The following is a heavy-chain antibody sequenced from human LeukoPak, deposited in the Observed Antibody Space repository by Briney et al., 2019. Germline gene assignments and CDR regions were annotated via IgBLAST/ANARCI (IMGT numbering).Heavy chain of an antibody. CDR3: ARYSPVVAATYWYFDL. J-gene: IGHJ2*01. Sequence: SETLSLTCTVSGGSISSYYWSWIRQPPGKGLEWIGYIYYSGGTNYNPSLKSRVTISVYTSKNQFSLKLSSVTAADTAVYYCARYSPVVAATYWYFDLWGRGTLVTVSS. CDR1: GGSISSYY. V-gene: IGHV4-59*01. CDR2: IYYSGGT. D-gene: IGHD2-15*01.